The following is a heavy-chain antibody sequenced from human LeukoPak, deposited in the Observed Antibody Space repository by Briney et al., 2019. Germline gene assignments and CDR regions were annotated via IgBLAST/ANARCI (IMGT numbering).Heavy chain of an antibody. V-gene: IGHV3-23*01. Sequence: GGSLRLSCAGSGFTFNYHAFNWVRQAPGKGLEWVSGIGGDGDSTYYADSVKGRFTISRDNPNNMLFLQMSSLRAEDTAIYYCAKDLYYGPHAFHVWGQGTMVIVSS. CDR2: IGGDGDST. D-gene: IGHD2-8*01. CDR3: AKDLYYGPHAFHV. CDR1: GFTFNYHA. J-gene: IGHJ3*01.